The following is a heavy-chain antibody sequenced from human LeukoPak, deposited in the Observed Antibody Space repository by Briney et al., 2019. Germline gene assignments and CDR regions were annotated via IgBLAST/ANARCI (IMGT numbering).Heavy chain of an antibody. CDR2: MNPKSGNT. Sequence: ASVKVSCKASGYTFTSYDINWVRQVTGQGLEWMGWMNPKSGNTGYAQKFQGRVTMTRNTSISTAYMELTSLRSEDTAVYYCARGYWSSSWSSYYYMDVWGKGTTVTISS. V-gene: IGHV1-8*02. CDR3: ARGYWSSSWSSYYYMDV. D-gene: IGHD6-13*01. CDR1: GYTFTSYD. J-gene: IGHJ6*03.